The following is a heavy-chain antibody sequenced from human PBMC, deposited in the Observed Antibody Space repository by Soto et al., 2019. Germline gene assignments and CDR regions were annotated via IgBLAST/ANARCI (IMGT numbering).Heavy chain of an antibody. V-gene: IGHV3-30-3*01. J-gene: IGHJ4*02. CDR2: ISYDGSNK. CDR3: ASTAGESD. CDR1: GFTFSSYA. D-gene: IGHD4-17*01. Sequence: GGSLRLSCAASGFTFSSYAMHWVRQAPGKGLEWVAVISYDGSNKYYADSVKGRFTISRDNSKNTLYLQMNSLRAEDTAVYYCASTAGESDWGQGTLVTVSS.